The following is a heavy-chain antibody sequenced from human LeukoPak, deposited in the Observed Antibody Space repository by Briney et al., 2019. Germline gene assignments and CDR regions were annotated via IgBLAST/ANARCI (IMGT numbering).Heavy chain of an antibody. CDR1: GYSISSSNW. D-gene: IGHD6-19*01. CDR2: IYYSGST. Sequence: SDTLSLTCAVSGYSISSSNWWGWIRQPPGKGLEWIGYIYYSGSTNYNPSLKSRVTMSVDTSKNQFSLKLSSVTALDTAVYYCARARVAVAGRYFDPWGQGTLVTVSS. CDR3: ARARVAVAGRYFDP. J-gene: IGHJ4*02. V-gene: IGHV4-28*06.